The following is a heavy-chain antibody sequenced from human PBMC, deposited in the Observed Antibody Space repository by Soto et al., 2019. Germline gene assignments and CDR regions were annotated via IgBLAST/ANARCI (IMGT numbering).Heavy chain of an antibody. J-gene: IGHJ6*02. V-gene: IGHV4-4*08. CDR2: VYHSGTT. CDR1: GGSISTYY. CDR3: ARDTYSVDV. Sequence: SETLSLTCTVSGGSISTYYWTWIRQSPGKGPEWIGYVYHSGTTNYNPSLESRVTMSLDTSKNQFSLKLSSVTAADTAVYYCARDTYSVDVWGQGTTVTVSS. D-gene: IGHD2-21*01.